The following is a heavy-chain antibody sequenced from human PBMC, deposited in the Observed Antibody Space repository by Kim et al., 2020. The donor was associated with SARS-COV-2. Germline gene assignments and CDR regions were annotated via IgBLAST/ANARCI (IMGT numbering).Heavy chain of an antibody. J-gene: IGHJ4*02. D-gene: IGHD2-2*01. Sequence: ASVKVSCKASGYRFTSNHMHWVRQAPGQGLEWMGMLTPTSCDTWYAEKFQGRATMTMDTSTSTVYMELNSLTFEDTAVYYCARDLSDAWSFDYWGQGTLVTVSS. CDR3: ARDLSDAWSFDY. CDR1: GYRFTSNH. V-gene: IGHV1-46*01. CDR2: LTPTSCDT.